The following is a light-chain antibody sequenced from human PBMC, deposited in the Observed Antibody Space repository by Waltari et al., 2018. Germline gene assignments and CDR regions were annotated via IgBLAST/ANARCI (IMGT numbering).Light chain of an antibody. J-gene: IGLJ2*01. CDR1: SSDVGGYNY. CDR3: SSYAGTDVV. Sequence: QSALTQPPSASGSPGQSVTISCPGTSSDVGGYNYVSWYQQHPGKAPKLMIYEVSKRPSGVPDRSSGSKSGNTASLTVSGLQAEDEADYYCSSYAGTDVVFGGGTKLTVL. V-gene: IGLV2-8*01. CDR2: EVS.